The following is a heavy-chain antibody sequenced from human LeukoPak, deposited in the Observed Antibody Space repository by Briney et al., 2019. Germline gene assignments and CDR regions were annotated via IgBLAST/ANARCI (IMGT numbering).Heavy chain of an antibody. CDR2: ITGSVGST. D-gene: IGHD2-8*02. V-gene: IGHV3-23*01. J-gene: IGHJ4*02. Sequence: VGSLRLSCVHSGFSFSIFGMSRVRQTPGKGLECVSPITGSVGSTSYAESVRGRFIISRDNSRTTLHLQMNSMRAEDTAVYYCARGKNTGGQYHFDYWGQGTLVTVAS. CDR3: ARGKNTGGQYHFDY. CDR1: GFSFSIFG.